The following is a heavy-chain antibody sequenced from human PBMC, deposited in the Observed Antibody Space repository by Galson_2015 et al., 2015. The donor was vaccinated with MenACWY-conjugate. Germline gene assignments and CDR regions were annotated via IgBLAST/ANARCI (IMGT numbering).Heavy chain of an antibody. CDR3: TTDYFGQYFFDS. CDR2: IKSKTHSGTP. J-gene: IGHJ4*02. CDR1: GFTFSNAW. V-gene: IGHV3-15*01. Sequence: SLRLVCAASGFTFSNAWMTWVRQAPGKGLEWVGRIKSKTHSGTPDYAAPVNGRFTISRDDSRNTVYLEMNGLKAEDTGLYYCTTDYFGQYFFDSWGQGTPVTVSS. D-gene: IGHD2/OR15-2a*01.